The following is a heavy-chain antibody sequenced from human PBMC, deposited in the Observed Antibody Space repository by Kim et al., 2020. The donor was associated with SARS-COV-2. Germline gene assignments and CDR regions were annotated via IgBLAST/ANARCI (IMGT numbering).Heavy chain of an antibody. J-gene: IGHJ4*02. D-gene: IGHD1-1*01. CDR2: T. CDR3: QGSGTDSEFDY. Sequence: TNYTPSLKSRVTISVDKSKNQFSLKLSSVTAADTAVYYCQGSGTDSEFDYWGQGTLVTVSS. V-gene: IGHV4-4*02.